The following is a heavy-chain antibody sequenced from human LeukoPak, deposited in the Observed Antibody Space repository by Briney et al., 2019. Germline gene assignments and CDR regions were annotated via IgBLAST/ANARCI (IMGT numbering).Heavy chain of an antibody. CDR3: AKVRYFDWPPNDY. CDR2: ISGSGGST. CDR1: GFTFSSYG. V-gene: IGHV3-23*01. J-gene: IGHJ4*02. Sequence: GGTLRLSCAASGFTFSSYGMSWVRQAPGKGLEWVSAISGSGGSTYYADSVKGRFTISRDNSKNTLYLQMNSLRAEDTAVYYCAKVRYFDWPPNDYWGQGTLVTVSS. D-gene: IGHD3-9*01.